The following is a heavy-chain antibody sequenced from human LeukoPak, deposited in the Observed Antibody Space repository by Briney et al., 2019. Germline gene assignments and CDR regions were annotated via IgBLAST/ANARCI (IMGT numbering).Heavy chain of an antibody. Sequence: ASVKVSCKASGYTFTSYGISWVRQAPGQGLEWMGWISAYNGNTNYAQKLQGRVTMTTDTSTSTAYMELRSLRSDDTAVYYCARDHPYYDFWSGLWGSNWFDPWGQGTLVTVSS. CDR3: ARDHPYYDFWSGLWGSNWFDP. J-gene: IGHJ5*02. CDR1: GYTFTSYG. CDR2: ISAYNGNT. D-gene: IGHD3-3*01. V-gene: IGHV1-18*01.